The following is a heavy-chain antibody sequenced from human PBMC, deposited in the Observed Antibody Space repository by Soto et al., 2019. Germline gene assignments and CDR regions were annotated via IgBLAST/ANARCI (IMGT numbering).Heavy chain of an antibody. CDR3: AREMATSNFDY. J-gene: IGHJ4*02. V-gene: IGHV4-59*01. CDR2: IYYSGST. D-gene: IGHD5-12*01. Sequence: LSLTCTVSGGSISSYYWSWIRQPPGKGLEWIGYIYYSGSTNYNPSLKSRVTISVDTSKNQFSLKLSSVTAADTAVYYCAREMATSNFDYWGQGTLVTVSS. CDR1: GGSISSYY.